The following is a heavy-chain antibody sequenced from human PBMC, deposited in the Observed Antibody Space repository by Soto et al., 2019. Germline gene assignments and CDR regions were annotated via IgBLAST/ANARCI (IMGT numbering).Heavy chain of an antibody. J-gene: IGHJ5*02. CDR1: GDSISSNNNY. V-gene: IGHV4-30-2*01. CDR3: ARVWFGESSWFDP. CDR2: ICHSGNT. Sequence: SSETLSLTCTVSGDSISSNNNYWSWIRQPPGQGLEWIGYICHSGNTYYNPSLKSRVTTSLDRSKNQFSLNLSSVTAADTAVYYCARVWFGESSWFDPWGQGTLVTVSS. D-gene: IGHD3-10*01.